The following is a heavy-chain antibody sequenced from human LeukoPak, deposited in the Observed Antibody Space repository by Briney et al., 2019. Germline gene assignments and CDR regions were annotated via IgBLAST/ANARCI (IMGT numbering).Heavy chain of an antibody. Sequence: GRSPRLSCAASGLTFSTYGMHWVRQAPGKGLEWVAVISYDGRNKFYADSVKGRFTISRDNSKNTLYLQMSSLRSEDTAVYCCAKVRSSSWSFDAFDMWGQGTMVTVSS. CDR1: GLTFSTYG. D-gene: IGHD6-13*01. CDR2: ISYDGRNK. CDR3: AKVRSSSWSFDAFDM. V-gene: IGHV3-30*18. J-gene: IGHJ3*02.